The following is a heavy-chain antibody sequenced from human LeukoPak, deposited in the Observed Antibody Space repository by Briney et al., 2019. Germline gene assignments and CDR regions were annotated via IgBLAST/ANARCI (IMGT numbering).Heavy chain of an antibody. D-gene: IGHD1-26*01. CDR3: AVSPTKGGSNFDY. CDR1: GYSFTAFY. V-gene: IGHV1-2*02. CDR2: INPNSGGA. J-gene: IGHJ4*02. Sequence: ASVKVSCKTSGYSFTAFYIHWVRQAPGQGLEWMGWINPNSGGANSAQKFQGRVTMTRDTSISTAYMEVSRLTSDDTAVYYCAVSPTKGGSNFDYWGQGTLVTVSS.